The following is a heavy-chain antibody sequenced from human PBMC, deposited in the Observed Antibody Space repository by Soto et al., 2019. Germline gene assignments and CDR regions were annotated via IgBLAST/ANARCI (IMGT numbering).Heavy chain of an antibody. Sequence: GGSLRLSCGASGFTFSSYAMSWVRQAPGEGLESVSAISGSGGSTYYTDSVKGRFTISRDNSKNTLYLQMNSLRAEDKAVYYCAKVPKKGGGYCSSTNCRHYWGQGTLVTVSS. CDR3: AKVPKKGGGYCSSTNCRHY. CDR1: GFTFSSYA. J-gene: IGHJ4*02. D-gene: IGHD2-2*01. V-gene: IGHV3-23*01. CDR2: ISGSGGST.